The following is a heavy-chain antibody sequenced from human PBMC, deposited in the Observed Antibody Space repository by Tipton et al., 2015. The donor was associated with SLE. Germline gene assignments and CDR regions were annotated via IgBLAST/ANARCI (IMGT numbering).Heavy chain of an antibody. CDR3: ARDGIKYSSSWNGDAFDI. CDR2: IYHSGST. J-gene: IGHJ3*02. D-gene: IGHD6-13*01. V-gene: IGHV4-38-2*01. Sequence: TLSLTCAVSGYSISSGYYWGWIRQPPGKGLEWIGSIYHSGSTYYNPSLKSRVTISVDTSKNQFSLKLSSVTAADTAVYYCARDGIKYSSSWNGDAFDIWGQGTMVTVSS. CDR1: GYSISSGYY.